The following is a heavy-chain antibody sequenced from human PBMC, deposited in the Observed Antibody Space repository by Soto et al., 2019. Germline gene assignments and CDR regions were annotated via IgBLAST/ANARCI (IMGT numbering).Heavy chain of an antibody. Sequence: QVQLEQSGAELKKPGSSVKVSCKASGGPFSSYASNWVRQAPGQGLEWMGGITPIFGEPKYAQKSQGRVTITADIATSTAYMELSSLRSDDTAVYFCARGSSSSIINWFDPWGQGTLVTVSS. V-gene: IGHV1-69*06. D-gene: IGHD3-10*01. CDR1: GGPFSSYA. J-gene: IGHJ5*02. CDR2: ITPIFGEP. CDR3: ARGSSSSIINWFDP.